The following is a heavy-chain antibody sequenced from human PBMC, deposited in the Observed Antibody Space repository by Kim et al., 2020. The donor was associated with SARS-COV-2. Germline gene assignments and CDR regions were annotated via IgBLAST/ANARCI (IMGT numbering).Heavy chain of an antibody. Sequence: STGYAESGKGRLTISRDNAKSSLYLQMKSLRADDTALYYCVRGYAGGPLDFWGQGTLVTVSS. CDR3: VRGYAGGPLDF. V-gene: IGHV3-20*03. CDR2: ST. J-gene: IGHJ4*01. D-gene: IGHD3-16*01.